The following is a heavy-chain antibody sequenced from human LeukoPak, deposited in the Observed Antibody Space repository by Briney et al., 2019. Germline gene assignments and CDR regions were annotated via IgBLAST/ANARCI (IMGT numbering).Heavy chain of an antibody. Sequence: GGSLRLSCAASGFTFSSYSMNWVRQAPGKGLEWVSIISRTSEATFYADSVKGRFTISRDNAKNSLYLQMNGLRAEDTAVYYCARGAIDTTRWFDPWGRGTLVTVSS. CDR3: ARGAIDTTRWFDP. V-gene: IGHV3-21*01. J-gene: IGHJ5*02. CDR1: GFTFSSYS. D-gene: IGHD1-1*01. CDR2: ISRTSEAT.